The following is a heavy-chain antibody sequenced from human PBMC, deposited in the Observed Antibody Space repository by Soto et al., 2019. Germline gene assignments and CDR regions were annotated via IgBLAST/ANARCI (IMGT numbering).Heavy chain of an antibody. Sequence: VGSLRLSCAASGFTFSNYALSWVRQAPGRGLEWVSAISGSGGSTYYADSVKGRFTISRDNSKNTLYLQMNSLRAEDTAVYFCGKDGSSGYYGAPLAAFDIWGQGTMVTVSS. CDR2: ISGSGGST. CDR3: GKDGSSGYYGAPLAAFDI. J-gene: IGHJ3*02. CDR1: GFTFSNYA. V-gene: IGHV3-23*01. D-gene: IGHD3-22*01.